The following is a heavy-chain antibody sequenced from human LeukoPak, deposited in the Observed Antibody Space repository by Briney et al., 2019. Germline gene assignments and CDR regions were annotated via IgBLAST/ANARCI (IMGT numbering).Heavy chain of an antibody. J-gene: IGHJ4*02. CDR2: ISGSGGST. V-gene: IGHV3-23*01. CDR1: GFTFSSYA. D-gene: IGHD3-22*01. Sequence: GGSLRLSCAASGFTFSSYAMSWVRQAPGKGLEWVSAISGSGGSTYYADSVKGRFTISRDNSKNTRYLQMNSLRAEDTAVYYCAKDPSMIVVVRIFDYWGQGTLVTVSS. CDR3: AKDPSMIVVVRIFDY.